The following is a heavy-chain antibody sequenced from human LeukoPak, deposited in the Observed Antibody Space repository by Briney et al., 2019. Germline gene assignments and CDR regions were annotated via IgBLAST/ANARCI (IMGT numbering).Heavy chain of an antibody. Sequence: GGSLRLSCAAPGFTFDDYAMHWVRQAPGKGREWVSGISWNSGSIGYADSVKGRFTISRENAKNSLYLQMNSLRAGDTAVYYCARGSYYYGSGNYFDYWGQGTLVTVSS. CDR3: ARGSYYYGSGNYFDY. CDR1: GFTFDDYA. V-gene: IGHV3-9*01. J-gene: IGHJ4*02. CDR2: ISWNSGSI. D-gene: IGHD3-10*01.